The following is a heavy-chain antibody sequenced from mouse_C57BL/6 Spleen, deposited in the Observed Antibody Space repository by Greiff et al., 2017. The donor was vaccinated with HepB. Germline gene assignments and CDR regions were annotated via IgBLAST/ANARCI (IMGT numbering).Heavy chain of an antibody. CDR1: GYSITSDY. Sequence: EVQLQESGPGLAKPSQTLSLTCSVTGYSITSDYWNWIRKFPGNKLEYMGYISYSGSTYYNPSLKSRISITRDTSKNQYYLQLNSVITEDTATYYGARCDYGSSYGAVFDYWGQGTTLTVSS. CDR2: ISYSGST. J-gene: IGHJ2*01. D-gene: IGHD1-1*01. V-gene: IGHV3-8*01. CDR3: ARCDYGSSYGAVFDY.